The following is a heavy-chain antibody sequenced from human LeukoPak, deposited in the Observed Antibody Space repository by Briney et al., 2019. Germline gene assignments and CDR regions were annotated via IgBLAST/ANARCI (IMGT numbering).Heavy chain of an antibody. CDR3: ARGQKRSTYYDFWSGYYPPLYFDY. CDR1: GYTFTSYD. Sequence: ASVKVFCKASGYTFTSYDINWVRQATGQGLEWMGWMNPNSGNTGYAQKFQGRVTMTRNTSISTAYMELSSLRSEDTAVYYCARGQKRSTYYDFWSGYYPPLYFDYWGQGTLVTVSS. J-gene: IGHJ4*02. V-gene: IGHV1-8*01. CDR2: MNPNSGNT. D-gene: IGHD3-3*01.